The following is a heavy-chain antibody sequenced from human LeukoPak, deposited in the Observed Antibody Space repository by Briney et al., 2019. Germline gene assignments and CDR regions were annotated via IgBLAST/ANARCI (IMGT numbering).Heavy chain of an antibody. CDR1: GFTFSNSA. CDR2: ISGSGGST. V-gene: IGHV3-23*01. CDR3: ARDRGDVVVVAAAQPNYYYYGMDV. D-gene: IGHD2-15*01. Sequence: PGGSLRLSCAASGFTFSNSAMSWVRQAPGKGLEWVSAISGSGGSTYYADSVKGRFTISRDNSNNTLYLQMNSLRAEDTAVYYCARDRGDVVVVAAAQPNYYYYGMDVWGQGTTVTVSS. J-gene: IGHJ6*02.